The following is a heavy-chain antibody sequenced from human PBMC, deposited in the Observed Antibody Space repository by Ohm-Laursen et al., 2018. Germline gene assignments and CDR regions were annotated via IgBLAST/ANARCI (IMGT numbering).Heavy chain of an antibody. CDR3: AREGIVVVPAAPTPTKWDF. D-gene: IGHD2-2*01. Sequence: SVKVSCKASGYTFTGYYMHWVRQAPGQGLEWMGWINPNSGGTNYAHKFQGRVTMTRDTSISTAYMELSMLRSDDTAVYYCAREGIVVVPAAPTPTKWDFWGQGTTVTVSS. J-gene: IGHJ6*02. CDR2: INPNSGGT. CDR1: GYTFTGYY. V-gene: IGHV1-2*07.